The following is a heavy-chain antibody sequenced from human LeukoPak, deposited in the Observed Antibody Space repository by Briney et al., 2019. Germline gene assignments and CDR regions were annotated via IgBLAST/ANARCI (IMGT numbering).Heavy chain of an antibody. CDR3: ASDGSGSRAFDY. D-gene: IGHD3-10*01. CDR1: GFTFSSYS. V-gene: IGHV3-21*01. Sequence: GGSLRLSCAASGFTFSSYSMNWVRQAPGKGLEWVSSISSSSSYIYYADSVKGRFTISRDNAKNSLYLQMNSLRAEDTAVYYCASDGSGSRAFDYWGQGTLVTVSS. CDR2: ISSSSSYI. J-gene: IGHJ4*02.